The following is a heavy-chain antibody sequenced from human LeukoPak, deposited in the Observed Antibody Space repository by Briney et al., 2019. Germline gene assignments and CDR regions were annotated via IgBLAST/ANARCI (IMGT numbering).Heavy chain of an antibody. D-gene: IGHD6-13*01. CDR2: IYTSGST. CDR1: GGSISIYY. CDR3: ARVSSWFDGFDY. V-gene: IGHV4-4*07. J-gene: IGHJ4*02. Sequence: SETLSLTCTVSGGSISIYYWSWIRQPAGKGLEWIGRIYTSGSTNYNPSLKSRVTISVDTSKNQFSLKLSSVTAADTAVYYCARVSSWFDGFDYWGQGTLVTVSS.